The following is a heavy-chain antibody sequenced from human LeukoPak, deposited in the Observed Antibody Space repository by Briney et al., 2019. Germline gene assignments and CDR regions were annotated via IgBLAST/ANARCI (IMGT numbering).Heavy chain of an antibody. CDR2: IYYDGSNI. CDR3: ARDWKTNSFDY. J-gene: IGHJ4*02. CDR1: EFTFTTCG. V-gene: IGHV3-33*01. D-gene: IGHD1-1*01. Sequence: GGSLTLSCAASEFTFTTCGMHWVRQAPGKGLEWVAFIYYDGSNIYYADYVKGRFTISRDISKNTLYLQMDSLRAEDTAIYYCARDWKTNSFDYWGQGTLVTVSS.